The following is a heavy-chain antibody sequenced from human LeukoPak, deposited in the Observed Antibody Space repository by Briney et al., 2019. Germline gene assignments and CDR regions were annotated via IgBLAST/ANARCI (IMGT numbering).Heavy chain of an antibody. CDR2: IYDSEST. D-gene: IGHD2-2*01. CDR1: GGSISNYF. CDR3: ARVVGYCSSTTCSPSYYGLDV. Sequence: TSETLSLTCTVSGGSISNYFWNWIRQPPGKGLEWIAYIYDSESTNYNPSLKSRVTISVDTSKNQFSLKLSSVTAADAAVYYCARVVGYCSSTTCSPSYYGLDVWGQGTTVTVSS. V-gene: IGHV4-59*01. J-gene: IGHJ6*02.